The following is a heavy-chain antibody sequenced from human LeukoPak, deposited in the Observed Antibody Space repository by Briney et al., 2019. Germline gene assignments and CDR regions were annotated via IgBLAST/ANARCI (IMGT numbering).Heavy chain of an antibody. CDR2: IYYSGST. Sequence: SETLSLTCTVSGDSISSHYWSWIRQPPGKGLEWIGYIYYSGSTNYNPSLKSRVSISVDTSKNQFSLKLSSVTAADTAVYYCARANYYYYYMDVWGKGTTVTVSS. V-gene: IGHV4-59*11. J-gene: IGHJ6*03. CDR1: GDSISSHY. CDR3: ARANYYYYYMDV.